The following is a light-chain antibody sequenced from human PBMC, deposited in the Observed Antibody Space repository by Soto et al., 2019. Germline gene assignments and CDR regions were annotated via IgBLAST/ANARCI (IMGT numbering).Light chain of an antibody. CDR1: QSISSW. V-gene: IGKV1-5*01. CDR2: FAS. J-gene: IGKJ1*01. CDR3: QHYSTYSEWS. Sequence: EIQMTQSPSTLSASVGDRVTITCRASQSISSWLAWYQQKPGKAPKLLIHFASTLESGVPSRFSGSGSGTDFTLTISSLQPDDFATYYCQHYSTYSEWSFGQGTKVEI.